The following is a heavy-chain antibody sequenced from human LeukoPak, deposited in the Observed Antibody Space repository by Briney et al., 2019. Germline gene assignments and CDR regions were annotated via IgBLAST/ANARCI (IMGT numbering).Heavy chain of an antibody. CDR2: IYYSGST. J-gene: IGHJ6*02. D-gene: IGHD2-8*01. Sequence: SETLSLTCTVSGGSISSYYWSWIRQPPGKELEWIGYIYYSGSTNYNPSLKSRVTISVDTSKNQFSLKLSSVTAADTAVYYCAREVAPAANCTHGVCSPGYYYYYGMDVWGQGTTVTVSS. CDR1: GGSISSYY. CDR3: AREVAPAANCTHGVCSPGYYYYYGMDV. V-gene: IGHV4-59*01.